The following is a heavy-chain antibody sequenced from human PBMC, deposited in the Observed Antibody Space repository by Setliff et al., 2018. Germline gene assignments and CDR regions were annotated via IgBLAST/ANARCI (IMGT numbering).Heavy chain of an antibody. CDR3: ARDNVDTAMGLSYYYYYYMDV. CDR2: ISHSGSA. Sequence: SETLSLTCAVSGYSIRSGNYWGWIRQPPGKGLEWIGGISHSGSAYYNPSLKSRVTISLDMSKNQFSLKLSSVTAADTAVYYCARDNVDTAMGLSYYYYYYMDVWGKGTTVTVSS. V-gene: IGHV4-38-2*02. J-gene: IGHJ6*03. D-gene: IGHD5-18*01. CDR1: GYSIRSGNY.